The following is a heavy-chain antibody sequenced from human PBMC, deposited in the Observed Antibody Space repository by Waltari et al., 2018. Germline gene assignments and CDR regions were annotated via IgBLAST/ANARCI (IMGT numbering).Heavy chain of an antibody. D-gene: IGHD2-2*01. CDR2: INTNTGNP. CDR3: AREVVPAATIVVNWFDP. J-gene: IGHJ5*02. V-gene: IGHV7-4-1*02. CDR1: GYTFTNYA. Sequence: QVQLVQSGSELKKPGASVKVSCKASGYTFTNYAINWLRQAPGQGLELMGWINTNTGNPTYVQGFTGRFVFSLDTSFSTAYLQINSLKADDTAVYYCAREVVPAATIVVNWFDPWGQGTLVTVSS.